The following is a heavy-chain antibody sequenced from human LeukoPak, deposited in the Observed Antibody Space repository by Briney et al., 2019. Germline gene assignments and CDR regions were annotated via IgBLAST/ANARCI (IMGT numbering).Heavy chain of an antibody. V-gene: IGHV3-21*01. J-gene: IGHJ4*01. D-gene: IGHD3-16*02. CDR1: GFTFSIYS. CDR3: ARLGLGTYDYVWGSYRYFSH. Sequence: GGSLRLSCAASGFTFSIYSMAWVRQAPGKGLVWVSSISGSSRHIHYTDSVEGRFTISRDNAKDSLYLQMNSLRDEDTAVYYCARLGLGTYDYVWGSYRYFSHWGHGILVTVSS. CDR2: ISGSSRHI.